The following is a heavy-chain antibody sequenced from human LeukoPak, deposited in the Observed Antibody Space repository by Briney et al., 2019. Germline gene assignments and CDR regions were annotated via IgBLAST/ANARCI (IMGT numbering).Heavy chain of an antibody. Sequence: GGSLRLSCAASGFTVSSNYMSWVRQAPGKGLEWVSVIYSGGSTYYADSVKGRFTISRDNSKNTLYLQMNSLRAEDTAVYYCARGYSSSFGYYYYMDVWGKGTTVTISS. CDR2: IYSGGST. V-gene: IGHV3-53*01. D-gene: IGHD6-13*01. J-gene: IGHJ6*03. CDR1: GFTVSSNY. CDR3: ARGYSSSFGYYYYMDV.